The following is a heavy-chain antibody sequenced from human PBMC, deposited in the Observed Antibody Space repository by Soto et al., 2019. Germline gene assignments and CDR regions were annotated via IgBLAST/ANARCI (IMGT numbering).Heavy chain of an antibody. Sequence: QVQLVESGGGLVKPGGSLRLSCVASGFTFSDHYMTWIRQVPGKGLEWLSFISTSSSYTNYADSVKGRFTISRDNAMNSLYLQMNSLRAEDTAVYYCARLRLTGYFDYWGQGTLVTVSS. CDR1: GFTFSDHY. V-gene: IGHV3-11*05. CDR2: ISTSSSYT. J-gene: IGHJ4*02. CDR3: ARLRLTGYFDY.